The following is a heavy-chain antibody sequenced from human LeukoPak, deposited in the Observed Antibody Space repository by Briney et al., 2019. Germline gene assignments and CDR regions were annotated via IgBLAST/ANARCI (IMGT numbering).Heavy chain of an antibody. D-gene: IGHD6-13*01. V-gene: IGHV3-53*01. J-gene: IGHJ6*03. CDR2: IYSDNT. CDR1: GFTVSSNS. Sequence: LSGGSLRLSCTVSGFTVSSNSMSWVRQAPGKGLEWVSFIYSDNTHYSDSVKGRFTISRDNAKNSLYLQMNSLRAEDTAVYYCARVVDSSSWFHYYYYYMDVWGKGTTVTISS. CDR3: ARVVDSSSWFHYYYYYMDV.